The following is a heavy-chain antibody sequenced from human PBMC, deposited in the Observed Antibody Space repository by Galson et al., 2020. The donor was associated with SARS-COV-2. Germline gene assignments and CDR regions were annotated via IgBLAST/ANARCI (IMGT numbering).Heavy chain of an antibody. V-gene: IGHV4-4*07. CDR2: IYTSGST. Sequence: SETLSLTCTVSGGSISSYYWSWIRQPAGKGLEWIGRIYTSGSTNYNPSLKSRVTMSVDTSKNQFSLKLSSVTAADTAVYYCARDRITMVRGVISDVYYYYGMDVWGQGTTVTVSS. D-gene: IGHD3-10*01. CDR1: GGSISSYY. CDR3: ARDRITMVRGVISDVYYYYGMDV. J-gene: IGHJ6*02.